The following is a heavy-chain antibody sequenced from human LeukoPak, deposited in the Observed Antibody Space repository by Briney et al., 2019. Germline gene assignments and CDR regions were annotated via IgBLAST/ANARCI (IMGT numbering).Heavy chain of an antibody. J-gene: IGHJ4*02. Sequence: GGSLRLSCAASGFTFSSDWRIWVRQAPGKGLERVAHIHQDGSEKYYVDSVRGRFTISRDNAKNSLYLQMNSLRTEDTAVYYCTTSGSGWDYFDFWGQGTLVTVSS. CDR3: TTSGSGWDYFDF. CDR2: IHQDGSEK. D-gene: IGHD6-19*01. V-gene: IGHV3-7*05. CDR1: GFTFSSDW.